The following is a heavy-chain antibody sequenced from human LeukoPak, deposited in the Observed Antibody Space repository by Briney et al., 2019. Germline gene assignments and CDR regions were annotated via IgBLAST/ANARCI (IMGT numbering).Heavy chain of an antibody. V-gene: IGHV1-18*01. D-gene: IGHD3-22*01. CDR3: ARAPLGPYYDISALGY. CDR1: GYTFSSYG. CDR2: LSAYNGNT. Sequence: ASVKVSFKASGYTFSSYGISWVRPAPGQGLEWMGWLSAYNGNTNYSQKLQGRVTMTTDTSTNTAYMELRSLRSDDTAVYYCARAPLGPYYDISALGYWGQGTLVTVSS. J-gene: IGHJ4*02.